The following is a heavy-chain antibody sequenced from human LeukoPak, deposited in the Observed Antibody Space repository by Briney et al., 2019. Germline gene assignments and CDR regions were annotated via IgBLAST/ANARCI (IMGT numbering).Heavy chain of an antibody. D-gene: IGHD6-19*01. CDR1: GYTFTGYY. Sequence: ASVKVSCKASGYTFTGYYMHWVRQAPGQGLEWMGWISAYNGNTNYAQKLQGGVTMTTDTSTSTAYMELRSLRSDDTAVYYCASTNPVAGIYYWGQGTLVTVSS. V-gene: IGHV1-18*04. CDR2: ISAYNGNT. CDR3: ASTNPVAGIYY. J-gene: IGHJ4*02.